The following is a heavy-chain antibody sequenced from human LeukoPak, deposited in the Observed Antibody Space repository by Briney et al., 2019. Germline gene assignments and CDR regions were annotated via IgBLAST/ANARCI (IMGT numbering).Heavy chain of an antibody. Sequence: SETLSLTCTVSGGSISSYYWSWIRQPPGQGLEWIGYIYYSGSTNYHPSLKSRVTISVDTSKNQFSLKLSSVTAADTAVYYCARSGLGFAGYSYGSYYFDYWGQGTLVTVSS. D-gene: IGHD5-18*01. CDR1: GGSISSYY. CDR2: IYYSGST. J-gene: IGHJ4*02. V-gene: IGHV4-59*01. CDR3: ARSGLGFAGYSYGSYYFDY.